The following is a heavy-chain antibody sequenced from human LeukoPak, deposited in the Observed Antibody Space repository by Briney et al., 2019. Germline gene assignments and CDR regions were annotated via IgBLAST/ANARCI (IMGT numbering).Heavy chain of an antibody. V-gene: IGHV1-18*01. J-gene: IGHJ4*02. CDR3: ARVPAGYSSSSPYFDY. D-gene: IGHD6-6*01. Sequence: VASVKVSCKAPGYTFTSYGISWVRQAPGQGLEWMGWISAYNGNTNYAQKLQGRVTMTTDTSTSTAYMELRSLRSDDTAVYYCARVPAGYSSSSPYFDYWGQGTLVTVSS. CDR2: ISAYNGNT. CDR1: GYTFTSYG.